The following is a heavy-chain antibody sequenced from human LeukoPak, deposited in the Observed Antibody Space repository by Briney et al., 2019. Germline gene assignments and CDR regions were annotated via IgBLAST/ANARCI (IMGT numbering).Heavy chain of an antibody. V-gene: IGHV6-1*01. D-gene: IGHD1-7*01. CDR1: GDSVSSNSAA. CDR2: TYYRSKWYN. CDR3: ARGRYNWNYFGYYYYMDV. Sequence: SQTLSLTCAISGDSVSSNSAAWNWIRQSPSRGLEWLGRTYYRSKWYNDYAVSVKSRITINPDTSKNQFSLQLNSVTPEDTAVYYCARGRYNWNYFGYYYYMDVWGKGTTVTVSS. J-gene: IGHJ6*03.